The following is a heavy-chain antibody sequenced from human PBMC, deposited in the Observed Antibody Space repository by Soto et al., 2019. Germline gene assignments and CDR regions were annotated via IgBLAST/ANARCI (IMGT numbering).Heavy chain of an antibody. V-gene: IGHV1-8*01. CDR1: GYTFTSYD. J-gene: IGHJ3*02. CDR3: ASSMSSSWRTDAFDI. Sequence: ASVKVSCKASGYTFTSYDINWVRQATGQGLEWMGWMNPNSGNTGYAQKFQGRVTMTRNTSISTAYMELSSLRSEDTAVYYCASSMSSSWRTDAFDIWGQGTMVTVSS. CDR2: MNPNSGNT. D-gene: IGHD6-13*01.